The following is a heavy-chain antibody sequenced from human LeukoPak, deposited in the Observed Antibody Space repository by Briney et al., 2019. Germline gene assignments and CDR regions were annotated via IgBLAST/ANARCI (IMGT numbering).Heavy chain of an antibody. Sequence: PSETLSLTCTVSGGSLSSGGYYWSWIRQHPGKGLEWIGYIYYSGSTYYNPSLKSRVTISVDKSKNQFSLKLSSVTAADTAVYYCASENYYDSSGYKGGYAFDIWGQGTMVTVSS. V-gene: IGHV4-31*03. D-gene: IGHD3-22*01. CDR1: GGSLSSGGYY. CDR2: IYYSGST. CDR3: ASENYYDSSGYKGGYAFDI. J-gene: IGHJ3*02.